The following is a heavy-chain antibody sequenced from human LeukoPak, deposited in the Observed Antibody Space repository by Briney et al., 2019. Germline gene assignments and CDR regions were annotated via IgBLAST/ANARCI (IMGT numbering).Heavy chain of an antibody. CDR2: IYYSGST. CDR3: ARLAVVVTAIGSYFDY. J-gene: IGHJ4*02. V-gene: IGHV4-39*01. D-gene: IGHD2-21*02. CDR1: GGSISSSSYY. Sequence: PSETLSLTCTVSGGSISSSSYYWGWLRQPPGKGLEWIGRIYYSGSTYYNPSLKSRVTISVDTSKNLFSLKLSSVTAADTAVYYCARLAVVVTAIGSYFDYWGEGTLVTVSS.